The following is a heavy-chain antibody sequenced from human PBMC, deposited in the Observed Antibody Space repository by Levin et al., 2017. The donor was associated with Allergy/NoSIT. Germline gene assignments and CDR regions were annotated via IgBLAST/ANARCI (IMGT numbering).Heavy chain of an antibody. CDR1: GFSLSTSGVG. V-gene: IGHV2-5*01. J-gene: IGHJ6*02. CDR3: ARAYCGGDCYPYYYYYGMDV. D-gene: IGHD2-21*02. CDR2: IYWNDDK. Sequence: SGPTLVKPTQTLTLTCTFSGFSLSTSGVGVGWIRQPPGKALEWLALIYWNDDKRYSPSLKSRLTITKDTSKNQVVLTMTNMDPVDTATYYCARAYCGGDCYPYYYYYGMDVWGQGTTVSVSS.